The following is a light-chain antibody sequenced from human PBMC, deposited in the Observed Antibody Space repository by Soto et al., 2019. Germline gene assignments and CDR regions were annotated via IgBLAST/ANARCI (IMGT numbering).Light chain of an antibody. CDR2: DAS. J-gene: IGKJ3*01. Sequence: EIVLTQSPATLSLSPGERATLSCRASQSVSSYLAWYQQTPGQAPRLLIYDASNRATGIPARFSGSGSGTDFTITISCLEPEDFSVYYCQQRSNWRFTFSPWTKVDIK. CDR3: QQRSNWRFT. CDR1: QSVSSY. V-gene: IGKV3-11*01.